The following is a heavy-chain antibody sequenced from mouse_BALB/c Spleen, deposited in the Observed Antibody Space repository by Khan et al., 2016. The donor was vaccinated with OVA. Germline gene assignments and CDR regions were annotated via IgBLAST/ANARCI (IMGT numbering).Heavy chain of an antibody. CDR1: GFTFSTYG. CDR3: ARLAYYYDSEGFAY. J-gene: IGHJ3*01. D-gene: IGHD1-1*01. CDR2: VNTGGSYT. Sequence: DVHLVESGGDLVKPGGSLKLSCTASGFTFSTYGMSWVRQTPDKRLEWVATVNTGGSYTYYTDSVKGRFTISRDNTKDTLYLQMNSLKSEDTAIFYCARLAYYYDSEGFAYWGQGTLATVSA. V-gene: IGHV5-6*01.